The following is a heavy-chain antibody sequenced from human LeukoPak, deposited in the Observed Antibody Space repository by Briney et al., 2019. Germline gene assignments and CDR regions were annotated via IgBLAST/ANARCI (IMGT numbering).Heavy chain of an antibody. CDR2: INHSGST. Sequence: SETLSLTCAVYGGSFSGYYWSWIRQPPGKGLEWIGEINHSGSTNYNPSLKSRVTISVDTSKNQFSLKLSSVTAADTAVYYCARGYGRTRRTRLRLEYNWFDPWGQGTLVTVSS. CDR1: GGSFSGYY. V-gene: IGHV4-34*01. J-gene: IGHJ5*02. D-gene: IGHD3-10*01. CDR3: ARGYGRTRRTRLRLEYNWFDP.